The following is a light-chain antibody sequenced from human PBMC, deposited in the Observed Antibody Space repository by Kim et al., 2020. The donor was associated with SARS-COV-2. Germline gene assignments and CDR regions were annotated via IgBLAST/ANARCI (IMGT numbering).Light chain of an antibody. Sequence: EIVLTQSPATLSLSPGERATLSCRASQSVNTFVAWYRQKPGQAPRLLIFDASNRATGIPARFSGSGSGTDFTLTISSLEPEDFAVYYCQQRNNWLTFGGGTKMDIK. CDR3: QQRNNWLT. CDR1: QSVNTF. V-gene: IGKV3-11*01. J-gene: IGKJ4*01. CDR2: DAS.